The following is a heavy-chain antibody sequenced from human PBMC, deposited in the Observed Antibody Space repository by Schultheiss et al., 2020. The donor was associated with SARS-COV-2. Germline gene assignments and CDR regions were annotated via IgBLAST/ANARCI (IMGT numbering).Heavy chain of an antibody. CDR2: ISGSGGST. Sequence: GGSLRLSCAASGFTVSSNYMSWVRQAPGKGLEWVSAISGSGGSTYYADSVKGRFTISRDNSKNTLYLQMNSLRAEDTAVYYCAKVYSRLRYYYYYYMDVWGKGTTVTVSS. CDR1: GFTVSSNY. D-gene: IGHD2-15*01. CDR3: AKVYSRLRYYYYYYMDV. V-gene: IGHV3-23*01. J-gene: IGHJ6*03.